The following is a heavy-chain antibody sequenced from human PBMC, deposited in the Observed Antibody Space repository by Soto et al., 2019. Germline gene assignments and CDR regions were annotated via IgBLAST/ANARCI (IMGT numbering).Heavy chain of an antibody. V-gene: IGHV3-23*01. Sequence: EVQLLESGGGLVQPGGSLRLSCAASGFKCSNSAMTWVRQAPGKGLECVSAISGSGGSTYYADSVKGRFTISRDNSENTLYLQMSILGAEETAVYYCTKAPVVWGSSWYFDLWGRGTLVTVSS. CDR1: GFKCSNSA. CDR3: TKAPVVWGSSWYFDL. D-gene: IGHD7-27*01. J-gene: IGHJ2*01. CDR2: ISGSGGST.